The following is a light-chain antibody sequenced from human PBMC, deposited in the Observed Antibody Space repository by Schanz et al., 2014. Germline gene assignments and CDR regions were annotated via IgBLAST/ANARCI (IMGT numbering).Light chain of an antibody. J-gene: IGKJ2*01. CDR2: GAS. V-gene: IGKV3-15*01. CDR1: ESISDN. CDR3: LQDYTYPFT. Sequence: EIVMTQSPATLSVSPGERATLSCRASESISDNLAWYQHKPGQAPRLLIYGASTRATGIPARFSGGGSGTEFTLTISSLQPEDSATYYCLQDYTYPFTFGQGTKLEIK.